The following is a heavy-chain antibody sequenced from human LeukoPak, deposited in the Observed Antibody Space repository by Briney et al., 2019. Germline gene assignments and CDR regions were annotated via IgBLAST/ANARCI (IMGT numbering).Heavy chain of an antibody. Sequence: NPSETLSLTCTVSGGSISSYYWSWIRQPPGKGLEWIGYIYYSGSTNYNPSLKSRVTISVDTSKNQFSLKLSSVTAADTAVYYCARHEGYQYYFDYWGQGTLVTVSS. CDR2: IYYSGST. D-gene: IGHD6-13*01. J-gene: IGHJ4*02. V-gene: IGHV4-59*08. CDR1: GGSISSYY. CDR3: ARHEGYQYYFDY.